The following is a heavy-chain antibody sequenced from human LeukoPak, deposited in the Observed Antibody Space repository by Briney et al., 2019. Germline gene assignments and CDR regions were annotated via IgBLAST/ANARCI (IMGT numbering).Heavy chain of an antibody. D-gene: IGHD6-13*01. V-gene: IGHV3-7*01. CDR2: IKQDGSEK. CDR3: AREEYSSSWWLGSPSFDY. J-gene: IGHJ4*02. Sequence: GGSLRLSCAASGFTFSSYWMSWVRQAPGKVLEWVANIKQDGSEKYYVDSVKGRFTISRDNAKNSLYLQMNSLRAEDTAVYYCAREEYSSSWWLGSPSFDYWGQGTLVTVSS. CDR1: GFTFSSYW.